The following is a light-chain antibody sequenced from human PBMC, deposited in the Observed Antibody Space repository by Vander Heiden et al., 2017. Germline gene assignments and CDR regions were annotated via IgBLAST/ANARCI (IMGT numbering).Light chain of an antibody. CDR1: QSIDSW. V-gene: IGKV1-5*03. CDR2: KAS. J-gene: IGKJ2*01. CDR3: QQYSSYPYT. Sequence: PSTLSASVGDRVTVTCRASQSIDSWLAWYQQEPGQAPKLLIYKASTLISGVPSRFSGSGSGTQFTLTISSLQPDDFATYYCQQYSSYPYTFGQGTRLEIK.